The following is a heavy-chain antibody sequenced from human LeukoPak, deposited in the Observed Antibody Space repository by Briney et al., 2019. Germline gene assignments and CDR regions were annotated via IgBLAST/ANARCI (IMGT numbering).Heavy chain of an antibody. CDR3: ARLRAGDYFDY. Sequence: GGSLRLSCAASGFTFSSYGMSWVRQAPGKGLEWVANIKEDGSEKYYVDSVKGRLTISRDTAKSSLYLQMNSLRAEDTAVYYCARLRAGDYFDYWGQGTLVTVSS. D-gene: IGHD6-19*01. V-gene: IGHV3-7*04. J-gene: IGHJ4*02. CDR1: GFTFSSYG. CDR2: IKEDGSEK.